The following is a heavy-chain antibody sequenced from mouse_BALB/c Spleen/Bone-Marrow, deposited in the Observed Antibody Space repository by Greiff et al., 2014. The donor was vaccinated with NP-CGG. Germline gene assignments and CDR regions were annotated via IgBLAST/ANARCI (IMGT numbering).Heavy chain of an antibody. CDR1: GYTFTSYW. CDR3: ARGGRYDERTWFAY. D-gene: IGHD2-14*01. J-gene: IGHJ3*01. Sequence: QVQLKESGAELVKPGASVKLSCKASGYTFTSYWMHWVKQRPGQGLEWIGEINPSNGRTNCNEKFKSKATLTVDKSSSTAYMQLSSLTSEDSAVYYCARGGRYDERTWFAYWGQGTLVTVSA. V-gene: IGHV1S81*02. CDR2: INPSNGRT.